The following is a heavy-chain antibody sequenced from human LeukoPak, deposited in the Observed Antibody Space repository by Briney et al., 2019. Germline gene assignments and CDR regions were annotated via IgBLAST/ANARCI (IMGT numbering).Heavy chain of an antibody. V-gene: IGHV4-34*01. CDR3: ARSSGYSSGWNLYNWFDP. CDR1: GVSLSGYY. J-gene: IGHJ5*02. D-gene: IGHD6-19*01. Sequence: TLETLSPTRAVYGVSLSGYYWSCIREPPGGGRECSGEINHSGSTNYNPSLKSRVTISVDTSKNQFSLKLSSVTAADTAVYYCARSSGYSSGWNLYNWFDPWGQGTLVTVSS. CDR2: INHSGST.